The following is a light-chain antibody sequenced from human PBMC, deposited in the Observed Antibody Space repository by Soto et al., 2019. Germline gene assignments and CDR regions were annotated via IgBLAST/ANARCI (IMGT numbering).Light chain of an antibody. CDR2: DAS. CDR3: QQYYTLYP. J-gene: IGKJ2*01. V-gene: IGKV1-5*01. Sequence: DLQMTQSPSTLSASVGDRVIITCRARQNSSNWLAWYQQRPGRAPNLLFHDASTLESGVPSRSSGSGAVTEFTLTISILQPDVFATYYCQQYYTLYPFGHGTTLQI. CDR1: QNSSNW.